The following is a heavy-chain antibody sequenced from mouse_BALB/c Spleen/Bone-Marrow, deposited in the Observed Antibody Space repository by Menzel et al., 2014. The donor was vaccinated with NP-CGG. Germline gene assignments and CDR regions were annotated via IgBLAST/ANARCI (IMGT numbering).Heavy chain of an antibody. J-gene: IGHJ4*01. Sequence: QVQLQQPGADLVRPGSSVKISCKASGYAFSSYWMNWVKQRPGQGLVWIGQIYPGDGDTNYNGKFKGKATLTADKSSSTAYMQLSSLTSEDSAVYFCARSLYYGSSYPLYAMDYWGQGTSVTVSS. CDR1: GYAFSSYW. CDR2: IYPGDGDT. D-gene: IGHD1-1*01. V-gene: IGHV1-80*01. CDR3: ARSLYYGSSYPLYAMDY.